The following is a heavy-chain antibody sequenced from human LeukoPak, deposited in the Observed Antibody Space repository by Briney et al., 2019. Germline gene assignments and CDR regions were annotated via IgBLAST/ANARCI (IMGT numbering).Heavy chain of an antibody. Sequence: ASVKVSCKASGYTFTSYDINWVRQATGQGLEWMGWMNPNSGNTGYAQKFQGRVTMTRNTSVSTAYMELSSLRSEDTAVYYCARGLWFGSASGMDVWGQGTTVTVSS. J-gene: IGHJ6*02. CDR3: ARGLWFGSASGMDV. V-gene: IGHV1-8*01. D-gene: IGHD3-10*01. CDR2: MNPNSGNT. CDR1: GYTFTSYD.